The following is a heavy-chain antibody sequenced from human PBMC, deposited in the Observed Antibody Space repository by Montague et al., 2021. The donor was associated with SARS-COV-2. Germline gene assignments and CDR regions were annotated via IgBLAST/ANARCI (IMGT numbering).Heavy chain of an antibody. D-gene: IGHD3-10*01. CDR1: GFTFSSYA. CDR2: ISYDGSNK. J-gene: IGHJ4*02. V-gene: IGHV3-30-3*01. CDR3: AGGLLWFGEFGY. Sequence: LRLSCAASGFTFSSYAMHWVRQAPGKGLEWVAVISYDGSNKYYADSVKGRFTISRDNSKNTLYLQMNSLRAEGTAVYYCAGGLLWFGEFGYWGQGTLVTVSS.